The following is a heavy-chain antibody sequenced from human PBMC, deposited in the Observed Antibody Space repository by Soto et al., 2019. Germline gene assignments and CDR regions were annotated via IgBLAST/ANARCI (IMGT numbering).Heavy chain of an antibody. CDR3: ASEFGDHLKFFDY. D-gene: IGHD4-17*01. J-gene: IGHJ4*02. V-gene: IGHV3-7*01. Sequence: GGSLRLSCATSEFTFSAYWMSWVRQAPGKGLEWVANIKQDGSEKYYVDSVKGRFTISRDNAKNSLYLQMNSLRVEDTAVYYCASEFGDHLKFFDYWGQGTLVTVSS. CDR2: IKQDGSEK. CDR1: EFTFSAYW.